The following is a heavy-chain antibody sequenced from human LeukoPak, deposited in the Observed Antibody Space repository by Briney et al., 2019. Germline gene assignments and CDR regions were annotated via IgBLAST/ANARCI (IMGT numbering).Heavy chain of an antibody. CDR3: ARDLSGYDY. CDR2: INPNSGGT. J-gene: IGHJ4*02. CDR1: GGTFSSYA. Sequence: ASVKVSCKASGGTFSSYAISWVRQAPGQGLEWMGRINPNSGGTNYAQKFQGRVTMTRDTSISTAYMELSRLRSDDTAVYYCARDLSGYDYWGQGTLVTVSS. D-gene: IGHD2/OR15-2a*01. V-gene: IGHV1-2*02.